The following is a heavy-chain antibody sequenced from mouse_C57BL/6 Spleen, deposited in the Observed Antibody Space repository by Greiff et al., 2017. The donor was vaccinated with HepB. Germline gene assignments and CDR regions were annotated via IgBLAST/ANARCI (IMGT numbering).Heavy chain of an antibody. V-gene: IGHV5-4*03. Sequence: EVMLVESGGGLVKPGGSLKLSCAASGFTFSSYAMSWVRQTPEKRLEWVATISDGGSYTYYPDNVKGRFTISRDNAKNNLYLQMSHLKSEDTAMYYCARGTNFDVWGTGTTVTVSS. CDR3: ARGTNFDV. J-gene: IGHJ1*03. CDR1: GFTFSSYA. CDR2: ISDGGSYT. D-gene: IGHD3-3*01.